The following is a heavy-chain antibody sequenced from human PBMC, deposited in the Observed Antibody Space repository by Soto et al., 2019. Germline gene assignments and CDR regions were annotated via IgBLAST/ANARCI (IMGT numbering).Heavy chain of an antibody. CDR3: ARVGGGVVVVPGANRGDF. V-gene: IGHV3-21*01. D-gene: IGHD2-2*01. J-gene: IGHJ4*02. Sequence: GGSLRLSCAASGFTFSTYSMSWVRQAPGKGLEWVSSISPSSTYIHYADSVKCRFTISRDNAEKSLYLQMNSLRAEDTAVYYWARVGGGVVVVPGANRGDFWGQGTLVTVSS. CDR2: ISPSSTYI. CDR1: GFTFSTYS.